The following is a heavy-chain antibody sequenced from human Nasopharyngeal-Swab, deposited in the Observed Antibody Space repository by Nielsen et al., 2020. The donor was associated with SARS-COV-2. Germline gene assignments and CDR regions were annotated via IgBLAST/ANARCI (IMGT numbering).Heavy chain of an antibody. Sequence: GESLQLSCAASGFTFSSYAMHWVRQAPGKGLEWVAVISYDGSNKYYADSVKGRFTISRDNSKNTLYLQMNSLRAEDTAVYYCARGNGGYATYFDYWGQGTLVTVSS. J-gene: IGHJ4*02. V-gene: IGHV3-30*04. D-gene: IGHD5-12*01. CDR2: ISYDGSNK. CDR1: GFTFSSYA. CDR3: ARGNGGYATYFDY.